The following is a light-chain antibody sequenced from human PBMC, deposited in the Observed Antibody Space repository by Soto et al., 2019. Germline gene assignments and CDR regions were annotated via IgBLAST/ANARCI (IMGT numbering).Light chain of an antibody. CDR1: QKISGC. J-gene: IGKJ1*01. Sequence: DIQMTQSPSSLSASVGDTVTITFQASQKISGCLDWHQQKPGKAPKLLIYDASALPRGVPSRFSGSGSGTKFTLAIASLQPEDFATYYCQQNDTTSGTFGPGTKVDIK. CDR3: QQNDTTSGT. CDR2: DAS. V-gene: IGKV1-5*01.